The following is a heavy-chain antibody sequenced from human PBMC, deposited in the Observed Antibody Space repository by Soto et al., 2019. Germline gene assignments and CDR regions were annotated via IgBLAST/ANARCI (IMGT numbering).Heavy chain of an antibody. D-gene: IGHD4-17*01. CDR2: IYYSGST. Sequence: ETLSLTCTVSGGSISSYYWSWIRQPPGKGLEWIGYIYYSGSTNYNPSLKSRVTISVDTSKNQFSLKLSSVTAADTAVYYCARQVYGDYVEFDYWGQGTLVTVSS. CDR3: ARQVYGDYVEFDY. CDR1: GGSISSYY. V-gene: IGHV4-59*08. J-gene: IGHJ4*02.